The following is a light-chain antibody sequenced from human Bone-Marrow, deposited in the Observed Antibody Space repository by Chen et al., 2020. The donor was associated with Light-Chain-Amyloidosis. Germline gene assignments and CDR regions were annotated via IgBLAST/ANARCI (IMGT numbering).Light chain of an antibody. Sequence: EIVMKQSPATLSVPPGERTTPSCRASQSVSSNLAWYQQKPGQAPRLLIYGASTRATGIPARFSGSGSGTEVTLTISSLQSEDFAVYYCHQYNNWPPLTFGGGTKVEIK. CDR3: HQYNNWPPLT. V-gene: IGKV3-15*01. CDR1: QSVSSN. CDR2: GAS. J-gene: IGKJ4*01.